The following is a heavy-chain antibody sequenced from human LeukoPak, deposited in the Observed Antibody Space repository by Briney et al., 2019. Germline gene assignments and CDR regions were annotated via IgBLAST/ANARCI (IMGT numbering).Heavy chain of an antibody. CDR3: ARDGSPDITVMVAAAPLDY. J-gene: IGHJ4*02. D-gene: IGHD2-15*01. CDR1: GFTFSSYN. V-gene: IGHV3-21*01. Sequence: GGSLRLSCAASGFTFSSYNMNWVRQAPGKGLEWVSSISSSSYIYYADSVKGRFTISRDNAKNSLYLQMNSLRAEDTAVYYCARDGSPDITVMVAAAPLDYWGQGTLVTVSS. CDR2: ISSSSYI.